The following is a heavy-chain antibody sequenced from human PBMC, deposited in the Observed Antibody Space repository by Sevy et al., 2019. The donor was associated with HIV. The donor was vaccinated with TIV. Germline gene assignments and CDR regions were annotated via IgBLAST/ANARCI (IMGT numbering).Heavy chain of an antibody. CDR2: FYHTGTT. CDR1: DYTVTSVYH. CDR3: AYTIAGYKVDY. V-gene: IGHV4-38-2*01. J-gene: IGHJ4*01. D-gene: IGHD1-20*01. Sequence: SETLSLTCAVSDYTVTSVYHWGWIRQPPGKGLQWIGTFYHTGTTYYNPSLKSRVTIPIDTSKNQFSLKLNSVTAADTAVYYCAYTIAGYKVDYWGHGTLVTVSS.